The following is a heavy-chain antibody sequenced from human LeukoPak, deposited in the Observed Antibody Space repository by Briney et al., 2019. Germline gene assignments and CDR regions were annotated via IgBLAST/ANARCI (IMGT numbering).Heavy chain of an antibody. CDR3: ARDRRGGWRVADY. D-gene: IGHD2-15*01. CDR2: ISSSSSTI. Sequence: GGSLRLSCAATGFTFSSYSMNWVRQGPGKVLEWVSYISSSSSTIYYADSVKGRFTISRDNAKNSLYLQMNSLRDEDTAVYYCARDRRGGWRVADYWGQGTLVTVSS. V-gene: IGHV3-48*02. J-gene: IGHJ4*02. CDR1: GFTFSSYS.